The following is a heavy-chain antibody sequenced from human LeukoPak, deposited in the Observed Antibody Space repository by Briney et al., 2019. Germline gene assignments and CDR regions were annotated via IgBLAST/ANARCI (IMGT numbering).Heavy chain of an antibody. J-gene: IGHJ4*02. CDR3: AGERQWFGESD. D-gene: IGHD3-10*01. V-gene: IGHV4-59*01. CDR2: MYYSGTT. Sequence: PSETLSLTCTVFGVSISSYYWTWIRQRPGKGLEWIGHMYYSGTTSYNPSLKGRVTISIDTSNNLFSLRLTSVTAADTAVYYCAGERQWFGESDWGKGTLVTVSS. CDR1: GVSISSYY.